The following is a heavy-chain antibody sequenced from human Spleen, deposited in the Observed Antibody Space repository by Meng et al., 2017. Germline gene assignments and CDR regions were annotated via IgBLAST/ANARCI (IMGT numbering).Heavy chain of an antibody. Sequence: GGSLRLSCAASGFTFEDYAMHWVRQAPGKGLEWVSGISWNSGSIGYADSVKGRFTISRDNAKNSLFLQMNSLRVEDTAFYYCAKSGEYQMLSSINYWGQGIQVTVSS. CDR2: ISWNSGSI. CDR3: AKSGEYQMLSSINY. J-gene: IGHJ4*02. V-gene: IGHV3-9*01. D-gene: IGHD2-2*01. CDR1: GFTFEDYA.